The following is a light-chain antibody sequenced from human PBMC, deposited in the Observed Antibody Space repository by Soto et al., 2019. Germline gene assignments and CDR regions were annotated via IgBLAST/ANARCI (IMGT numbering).Light chain of an antibody. J-gene: IGKJ5*01. CDR2: GAS. Sequence: EIVMTQSPANMSMSPGERTTLSCRASQSVSSSYLAWYQQKPGQPPRLLIYGASSRATGIPDRFSGSGSGTDFTLTISRLEPEDFAVFYCQHYDSLPITFGQGTRLEI. CDR1: QSVSSSY. CDR3: QHYDSLPIT. V-gene: IGKV3-20*01.